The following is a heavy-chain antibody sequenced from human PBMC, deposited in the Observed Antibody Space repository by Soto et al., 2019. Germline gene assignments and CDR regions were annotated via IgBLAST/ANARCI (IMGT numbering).Heavy chain of an antibody. Sequence: EVQLVESGGGLVQPGRSLRLSCVASGFTADDYAMHWVRQAPGKGLEWVSGISSNSDTIDYADSVKGRFTISRENAKNSLFLQMNSLRPEDTALYYCAQDMKWGGMTTIHYFDSWGQGTLVTVSS. D-gene: IGHD1-26*01. CDR1: GFTADDYA. V-gene: IGHV3-9*02. J-gene: IGHJ4*02. CDR3: AQDMKWGGMTTIHYFDS. CDR2: ISSNSDTI.